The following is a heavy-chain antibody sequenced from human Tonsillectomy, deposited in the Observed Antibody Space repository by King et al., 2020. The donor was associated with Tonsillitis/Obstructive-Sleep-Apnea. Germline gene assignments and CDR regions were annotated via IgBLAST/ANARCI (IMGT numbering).Heavy chain of an antibody. CDR3: ASQGSRYPFDF. D-gene: IGHD3-3*01. CDR1: GGSFSGYY. Sequence: VQLQQWGAGLLKPSETLSLTCAVYGGSFSGYYWSWIRQPPGKGLEWIGEINHSGSTNYNPSLTSRVTISVDTSKNLFSLELSSVTAADTAVCYCASQGSRYPFDFWGPGTLVTVSS. V-gene: IGHV4-34*01. CDR2: INHSGST. J-gene: IGHJ4*02.